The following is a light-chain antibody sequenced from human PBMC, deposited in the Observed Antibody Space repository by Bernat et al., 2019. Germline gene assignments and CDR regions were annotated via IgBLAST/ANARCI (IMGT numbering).Light chain of an antibody. V-gene: IGKV3-15*01. CDR3: QQYDTTSNT. J-gene: IGKJ1*01. CDR1: QSVSSN. Sequence: EIVMTQSPATLSVSPGERATLSCRASQSVSSNLAWYQQKPGQAPRLLIYGASTRATGIPARFSGSGSGTEFTLTISSLQPDDFATYHCQQYDTTSNTFGQGTKVEVK. CDR2: GAS.